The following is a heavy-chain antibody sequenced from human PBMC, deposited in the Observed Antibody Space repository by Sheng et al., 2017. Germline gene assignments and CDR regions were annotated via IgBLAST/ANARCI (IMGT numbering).Heavy chain of an antibody. D-gene: IGHD2-15*01. J-gene: IGHJ5*02. CDR1: GGTFSSYA. Sequence: QVQLVQSGAEVKKPGSSVKVSCKASGGTFSSYAISWVRQAPGQGLELMGGIIPIFGTANYAQKFQGRVTITADESTSTAYMELSSLRSEDTAVYYCARGYYCSGGSCYWFDPWGQEPWSPSPQ. V-gene: IGHV1-69*01. CDR3: ARGYYCSGGSCYWFDP. CDR2: IIPIFGTA.